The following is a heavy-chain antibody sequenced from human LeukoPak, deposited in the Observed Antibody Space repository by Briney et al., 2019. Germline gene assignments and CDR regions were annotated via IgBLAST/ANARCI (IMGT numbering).Heavy chain of an antibody. CDR3: AAFGSGSYLGY. D-gene: IGHD3-10*01. V-gene: IGHV4-34*01. Sequence: SETLSLTCAVYGGSFSDYYWSWTRQPPGTGLEWIGEINHSGSTNYNPSLKSRVTISIDTSMNQFSLKLSSVTAADTAVYYCAAFGSGSYLGYWGQGTLVTVSS. J-gene: IGHJ4*02. CDR1: GGSFSDYY. CDR2: INHSGST.